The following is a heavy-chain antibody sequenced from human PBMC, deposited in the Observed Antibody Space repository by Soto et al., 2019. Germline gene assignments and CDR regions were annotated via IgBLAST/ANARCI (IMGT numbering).Heavy chain of an antibody. CDR2: ISGSGGST. CDR1: GFTFSSYA. V-gene: IGHV3-23*01. D-gene: IGHD3-22*01. J-gene: IGHJ4*02. Sequence: GGSLRLSCAASGFTFSSYAMSWVRQAPGKGLEWVSAISGSGGSTYYADSVKGRFTISRDNSKNTLYLQMNSLRAEDTAVYYCANYYDSSGYFYWGQGTLVTVSS. CDR3: ANYYDSSGYFY.